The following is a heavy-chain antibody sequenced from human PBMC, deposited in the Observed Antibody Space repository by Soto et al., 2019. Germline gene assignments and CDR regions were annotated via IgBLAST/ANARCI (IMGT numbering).Heavy chain of an antibody. D-gene: IGHD3-3*01. V-gene: IGHV1-46*01. CDR3: ARDESRITIFGVAYYYGMDV. Sequence: ASVEVSCKASGGTFTSCYIHWVRRAPGQGLEWMGIINPSGGSTSYAQKFQGRVTMTRDTSTSTVYMELSSLRSEDTAVYYCARDESRITIFGVAYYYGMDVWGQGTTVTVSS. CDR2: INPSGGST. J-gene: IGHJ6*02. CDR1: GGTFTSCY.